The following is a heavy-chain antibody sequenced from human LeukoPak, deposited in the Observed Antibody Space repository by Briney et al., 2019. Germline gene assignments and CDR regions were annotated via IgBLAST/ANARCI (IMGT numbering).Heavy chain of an antibody. Sequence: GGSLRLSCAASGLIVSSSYMSWVRQAPGQGLEWVSVIYSDGGTSFAGNTYYADSVEGRFTVSRDNSKTTLYLQMNSRRAEDTAVYYCAKHRMVRGLFIDYYIDYWGQGILVTVSS. V-gene: IGHV3-23*03. J-gene: IGHJ4*02. CDR3: AKHRMVRGLFIDYYIDY. D-gene: IGHD3-10*01. CDR1: GLIVSSSY. CDR2: IYSDGGT.